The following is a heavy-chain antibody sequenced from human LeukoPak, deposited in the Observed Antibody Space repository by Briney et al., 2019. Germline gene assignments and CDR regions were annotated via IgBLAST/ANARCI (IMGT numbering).Heavy chain of an antibody. CDR3: ARGPGTGGVDY. Sequence: SGGSLKLSCAASGXTFSSYALNWVRQAPGEGLDSVSSISGLGGSISYADSVKGRFTISRDNSKNTLYLQMNSLRAEDTAIYYCARGPGTGGVDYWGQGTLVTVSS. V-gene: IGHV3-23*01. CDR1: GXTFSSYA. D-gene: IGHD2-8*02. J-gene: IGHJ4*02. CDR2: ISGLGGSI.